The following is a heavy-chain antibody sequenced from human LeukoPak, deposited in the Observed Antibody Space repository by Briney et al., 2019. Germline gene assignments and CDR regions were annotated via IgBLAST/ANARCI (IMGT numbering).Heavy chain of an antibody. CDR1: GYTITSYY. CDR3: AGGYPASGGSPLQDY. J-gene: IGHJ4*02. CDR2: INPSGIST. Sequence: ASVKVSCKASGYTITSYYMHWVRQAPGQGLEWMGIINPSGISTSYAQKFQGRVTMTRDTSTSTVYMELSSLRSEDTAVYYCAGGYPASGGSPLQDYWGQGTLVTVSS. V-gene: IGHV1-46*01. D-gene: IGHD2-15*01.